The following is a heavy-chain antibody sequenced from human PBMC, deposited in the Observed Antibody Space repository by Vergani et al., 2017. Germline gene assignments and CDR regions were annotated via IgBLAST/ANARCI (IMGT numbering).Heavy chain of an antibody. CDR2: IYPGDSDT. Sequence: EVQLVQSGAEVKKPGESLKISCKGSGYSFTSYWIGWVRQMPGKGLEWMGIIYPGDSDTRYSPSFQGQVTVSADKSISTAYLQWSSLKASDTAMYYCARLGGGYCSSTSCYDAYYYYYYMDVWGKGTTVTVSS. D-gene: IGHD2-2*01. V-gene: IGHV5-51*01. CDR3: ARLGGGYCSSTSCYDAYYYYYYMDV. CDR1: GYSFTSYW. J-gene: IGHJ6*03.